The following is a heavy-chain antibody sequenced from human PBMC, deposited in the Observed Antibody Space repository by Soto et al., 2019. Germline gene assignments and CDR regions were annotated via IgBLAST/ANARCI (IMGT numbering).Heavy chain of an antibody. V-gene: IGHV5-51*01. CDR3: ARSSSGDWFDP. D-gene: IGHD6-6*01. J-gene: IGHJ5*02. CDR1: GYXFTSYW. CDR2: IYPGYSDT. Sequence: PXGXLKISLKGSGYXFTSYWLVWVRQRPGKGLELMGIIYPGYSDTRYSPSFQGQVTISADKSISTAYLQWSSLKASDTAMYYCARSSSGDWFDPWGQGTLGTVSS.